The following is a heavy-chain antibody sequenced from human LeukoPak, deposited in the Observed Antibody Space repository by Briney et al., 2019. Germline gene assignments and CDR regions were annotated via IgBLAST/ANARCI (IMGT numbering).Heavy chain of an antibody. J-gene: IGHJ4*02. Sequence: GGSLRLSCAASGFTFSDYYMSWIRRAPGKGLEWVSYISSSGSTIYYADSVQGRFTISRDNAKNTLCLQMNSLRAEDTAVYYCAREYYDFWSGYYLDYWGQGTLVTVSS. D-gene: IGHD3-3*01. CDR2: ISSSGSTI. CDR1: GFTFSDYY. CDR3: AREYYDFWSGYYLDY. V-gene: IGHV3-11*04.